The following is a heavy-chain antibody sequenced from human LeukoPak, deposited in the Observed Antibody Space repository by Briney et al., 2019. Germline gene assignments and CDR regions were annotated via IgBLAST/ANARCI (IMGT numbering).Heavy chain of an antibody. V-gene: IGHV3-30*02. CDR1: GFAFSSYG. D-gene: IGHD6-6*01. Sequence: GGSLRLSCAASGFAFSSYGMHWVRQAPGKGLEWVAFIRYDGSNKYYADSVKGRFTISRDNSKNTLYLQMNSLRAEDTAVYYCAKDRVLEQIVSGFDYWGQGTLVTVSS. J-gene: IGHJ4*02. CDR2: IRYDGSNK. CDR3: AKDRVLEQIVSGFDY.